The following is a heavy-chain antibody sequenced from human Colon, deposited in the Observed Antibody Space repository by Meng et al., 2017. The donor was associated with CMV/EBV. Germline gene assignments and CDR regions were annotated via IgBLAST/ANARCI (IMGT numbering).Heavy chain of an antibody. J-gene: IGHJ6*02. V-gene: IGHV1-2*02. Sequence: ASVKVSCKASGYTFTGYYMHWVRQAPGQGLEWMGWINPNSGGTNYAQKFQGRVTMTRDTSISTAYMELSRLRSDDTAVYYCATSGRYCSSTSCHLHYYYGMDVWGQGTTVTVSS. CDR2: INPNSGGT. D-gene: IGHD2-2*01. CDR1: GYTFTGYY. CDR3: ATSGRYCSSTSCHLHYYYGMDV.